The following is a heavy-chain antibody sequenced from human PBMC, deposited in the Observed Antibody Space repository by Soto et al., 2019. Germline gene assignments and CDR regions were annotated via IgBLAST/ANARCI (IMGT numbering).Heavy chain of an antibody. CDR3: ARHPPTDPYSSSDLFDY. CDR2: ISAYNGNT. J-gene: IGHJ4*02. D-gene: IGHD6-6*01. CDR1: GYTFTSYG. V-gene: IGHV1-18*01. Sequence: GASVKVSCKASGYTFTSYGISWVRQAPGQGLEWMGWISAYNGNTNYAQKLQGRVTMTTDTSTSTAYMELSSLKASDTAMYYCARHPPTDPYSSSDLFDYWGQGTLVTVSS.